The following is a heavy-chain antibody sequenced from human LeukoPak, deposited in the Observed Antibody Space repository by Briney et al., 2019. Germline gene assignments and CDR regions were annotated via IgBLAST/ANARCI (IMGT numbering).Heavy chain of an antibody. V-gene: IGHV3-23*01. CDR3: AKNVVVKRYFDY. D-gene: IGHD2-15*01. J-gene: IGHJ4*02. CDR1: GFTFINHA. Sequence: RSGGSLRLSCAACGFTFINHAMSWVRQAPGKGLQWVSVISGSGRTTEYADSVKGRFTISRDNSKNTLSLQMNSLRVEDTAIYYCAKNVVVKRYFDYWGQGTLITVSS. CDR2: ISGSGRTT.